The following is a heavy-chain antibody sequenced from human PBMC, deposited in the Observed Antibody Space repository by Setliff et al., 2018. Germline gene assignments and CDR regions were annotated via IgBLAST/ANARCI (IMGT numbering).Heavy chain of an antibody. Sequence: GESLKISCKGSGYTFTNYWIGWVRQAPGKGLEWVSYISASSSTIYYSGSVKGRFTISRGNAKNSLFLQMNGLRADDTAVYYCARDGGEYWGQGTLVTVSS. D-gene: IGHD3-16*01. CDR3: ARDGGEY. J-gene: IGHJ4*02. CDR1: GYTFTNYW. CDR2: ISASSSTI. V-gene: IGHV3-48*01.